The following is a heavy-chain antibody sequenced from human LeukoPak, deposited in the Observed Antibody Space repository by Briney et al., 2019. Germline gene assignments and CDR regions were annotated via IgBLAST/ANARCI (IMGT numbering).Heavy chain of an antibody. Sequence: GGSLRLSCAASGFTFSNYEMNWVRQAPGKGLEWVSYISKSGRIIYCADSVKGRFIISRDDAKNSVYLQMNSLRAEDTAHYYCARELVEPAAMEFDPWGQGTLVTVSS. CDR3: ARELVEPAAMEFDP. D-gene: IGHD2-2*01. V-gene: IGHV3-48*03. CDR1: GFTFSNYE. J-gene: IGHJ5*02. CDR2: ISKSGRII.